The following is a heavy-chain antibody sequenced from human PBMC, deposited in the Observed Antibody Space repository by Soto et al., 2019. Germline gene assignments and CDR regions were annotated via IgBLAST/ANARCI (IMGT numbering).Heavy chain of an antibody. V-gene: IGHV3-23*01. CDR1: GFTFSSYA. J-gene: IGHJ4*02. CDR2: ISGSGGST. Sequence: EVQLWESGGGLVQPGGSLRLSCAASGFTFSSYAMSWVRHAPGKGLEWVSAISGSGGSTYYADSVKGRFTISRDNSKNTLHLQMNSLRAEDKAVYYCAKPLEQAYPMSAFDYWGQGPLVTVSS. CDR3: AKPLEQAYPMSAFDY.